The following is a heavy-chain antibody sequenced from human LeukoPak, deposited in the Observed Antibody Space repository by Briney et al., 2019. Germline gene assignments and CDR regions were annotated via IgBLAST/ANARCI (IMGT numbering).Heavy chain of an antibody. V-gene: IGHV3-49*03. CDR3: HSSWYDDYYYYYMDV. D-gene: IGHD6-13*01. Sequence: PGGSLRLSCTASGFTFGDYAMSWFRQAPGKGLEWVGFIKSKAYGGTKEYAASVKGRFTISRDDSKSIAYLQMNSLKTEDTAVYYCHSSWYDDYYYYYMDVWGKGTTVTVSS. CDR2: IKSKAYGGTK. CDR1: GFTFGDYA. J-gene: IGHJ6*03.